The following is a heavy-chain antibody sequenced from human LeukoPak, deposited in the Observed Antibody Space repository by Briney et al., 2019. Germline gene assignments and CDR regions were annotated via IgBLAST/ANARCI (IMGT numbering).Heavy chain of an antibody. Sequence: GGSLRLSCAASGXTLSGSGLHWVRQASGKGLEWVGRIRSKTNSYATAYAASVKGRFTISRDDSKNTAYLQMNSLKTEDTAVYYCARLSSSWDYYYYGMDVWGQGTTVTVSS. CDR3: ARLSSSWDYYYYGMDV. CDR1: GXTLSGSG. J-gene: IGHJ6*02. CDR2: IRSKTNSYAT. V-gene: IGHV3-73*01. D-gene: IGHD6-13*01.